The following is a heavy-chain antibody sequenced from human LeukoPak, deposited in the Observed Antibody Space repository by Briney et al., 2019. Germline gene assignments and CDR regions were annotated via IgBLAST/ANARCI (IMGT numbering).Heavy chain of an antibody. J-gene: IGHJ3*02. CDR2: INPNSGGT. V-gene: IGHV1-2*02. CDR3: ARIYSHHDAFDI. D-gene: IGHD2-21*01. CDR1: GYTFTGYY. Sequence: ASVKVSCKASGYTFTGYYIHWVRQAPGQGLEWMGWINPNSGGTNYAQKFQGRVTMTRDTSISTPYMELSSLRSEDTAVYYCARIYSHHDAFDIWGQGTMVTVSS.